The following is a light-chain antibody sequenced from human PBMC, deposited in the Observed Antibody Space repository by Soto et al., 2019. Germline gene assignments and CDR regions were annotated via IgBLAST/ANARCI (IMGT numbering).Light chain of an antibody. CDR2: EVS. Sequence: ALTQPASVSGSPGQSITIPCTGTSSDIGTYKYVTWFQHLPGKAPKLIIFEVSNRPSGISDRFSGFKSAKTAYLTISRVHPEDEADYPWSSYTTLNAVLFGGGTKVTVL. CDR1: SSDIGTYKY. CDR3: SSYTTLNAVL. V-gene: IGLV2-14*01. J-gene: IGLJ2*01.